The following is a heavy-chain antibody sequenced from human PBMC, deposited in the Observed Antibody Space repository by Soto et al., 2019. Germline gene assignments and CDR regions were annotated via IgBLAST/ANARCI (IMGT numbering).Heavy chain of an antibody. J-gene: IGHJ4*02. D-gene: IGHD3-22*01. CDR1: GFTFSNAW. CDR2: IKSRTDGGTT. CDR3: TTDPVTMIVVVPSSG. V-gene: IGHV3-15*07. Sequence: GGSLRLSCAASGFTFSNAWMNWVRQAPGKGLEWVGRIKSRTDGGTTDYTAPVKGRFTISRDDSKNTLYLQMNSLKTEDTAVYYCTTDPVTMIVVVPSSGWGQGTLVTVSS.